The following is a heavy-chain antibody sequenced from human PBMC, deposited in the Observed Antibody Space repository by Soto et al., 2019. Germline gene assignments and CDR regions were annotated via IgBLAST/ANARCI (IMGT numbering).Heavy chain of an antibody. CDR1: GFTFSSYA. Sequence: EVQLLESGGGLVQPGGSLRLSSAASGFTFSSYAMSWVRQAPGKGLEWVSAISGSGGSTYYADSVKGRFTISRDNSKNTLYLQMNSLRAEDTAVYYCAKDLYGSGSYIDYWGQGTLVTVSS. D-gene: IGHD3-10*01. CDR3: AKDLYGSGSYIDY. CDR2: ISGSGGST. J-gene: IGHJ4*02. V-gene: IGHV3-23*01.